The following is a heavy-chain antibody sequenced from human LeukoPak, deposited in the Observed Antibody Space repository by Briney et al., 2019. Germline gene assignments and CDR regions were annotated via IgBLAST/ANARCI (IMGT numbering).Heavy chain of an antibody. V-gene: IGHV4-39*01. CDR3: ARQVSDYYYYYIDV. Sequence: SETLSLTCTVSGGSISTTNYYWDWIRQPPGKGLEWIGSIYYSETTYYNSSLKSRVTISIDTSRNQFSLRLNSVTAADTAVYYCARQVSDYYYYYIDVWGTRTTVIVSS. CDR1: GGSISTTNYY. J-gene: IGHJ6*03. D-gene: IGHD5/OR15-5a*01. CDR2: IYYSETT.